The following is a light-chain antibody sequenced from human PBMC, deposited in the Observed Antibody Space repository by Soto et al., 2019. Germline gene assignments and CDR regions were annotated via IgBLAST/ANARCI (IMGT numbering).Light chain of an antibody. J-gene: IGLJ1*01. Sequence: QSVLTQPPSASASLGASVTLTCTLSSGYSNYKVDWYQQRPGKGPRFVMRVGTGGIVGSKGDGIPDRFSVLGSGLNRYLTIENIQEEDESDYYCGADHGSGTYFVYVFGTGTKVTGL. CDR2: VGTGGIVG. CDR3: GADHGSGTYFVYV. CDR1: SGYSNYK. V-gene: IGLV9-49*01.